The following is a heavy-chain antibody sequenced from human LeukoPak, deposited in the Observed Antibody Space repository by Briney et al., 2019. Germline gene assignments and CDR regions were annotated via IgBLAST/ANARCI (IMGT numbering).Heavy chain of an antibody. CDR1: GFTFSSYE. CDR2: ISSGSTI. J-gene: IGHJ6*02. V-gene: IGHV3-48*03. D-gene: IGHD3-3*01. CDR3: ARGRVRPV. Sequence: GGSLRLSCAASGFTFSSYEMNWVRQAAGKGLEWVSYISSGSTIYYADSVKGRFTISRDNAKNSLYLQMNSLGAEDTAVYYCARGRVRPVWGQGTTVTVSS.